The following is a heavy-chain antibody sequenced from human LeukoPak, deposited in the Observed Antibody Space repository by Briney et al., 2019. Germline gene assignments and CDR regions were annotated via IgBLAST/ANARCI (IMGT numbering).Heavy chain of an antibody. J-gene: IGHJ4*02. V-gene: IGHV1-69*13. CDR3: ARNRELWFGESFDY. CDR1: GGTFSSYA. CDR2: IIPIFGTA. D-gene: IGHD3-10*01. Sequence: SVKVSCKASGGTFSSYAISWVRQAPGQGLEWMGGIIPIFGTANYAQKFQGRVTITADESTSTAYMELSSLRSEDTAVYYCARNRELWFGESFDYWGQGTLVTVSS.